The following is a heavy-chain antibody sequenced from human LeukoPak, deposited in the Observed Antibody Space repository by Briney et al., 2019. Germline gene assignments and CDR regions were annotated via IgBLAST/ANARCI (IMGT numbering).Heavy chain of an antibody. CDR2: MNPNSGDT. V-gene: IGHV1-8*01. J-gene: IGHJ4*02. D-gene: IGHD4-23*01. CDR1: GYSFTSYD. CDR3: ATGRTSYGGNSVYFDY. Sequence: ASVKVSCKASGYSFTSYDINWVRQATGQGLEWMGWMNPNSGDTGYAQKFQGRVTMTRDTSISTAYMELSSLRSEDTAVYYCATGRTSYGGNSVYFDYWGQGTLVTVSS.